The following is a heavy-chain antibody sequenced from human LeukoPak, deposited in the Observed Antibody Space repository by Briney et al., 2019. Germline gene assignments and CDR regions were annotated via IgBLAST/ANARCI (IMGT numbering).Heavy chain of an antibody. Sequence: ASVKVSCKASGYTFTGYYMHWVRQAPGQGLEWMGWINPNSGGTNYAQKFQGRVTMTRDTSISTAYMELSRLRSDDTAVYYCAGKQWLVRGVGPGWFDPWGQGTLVTVSS. J-gene: IGHJ5*02. CDR1: GYTFTGYY. CDR3: AGKQWLVRGVGPGWFDP. CDR2: INPNSGGT. V-gene: IGHV1-2*02. D-gene: IGHD6-19*01.